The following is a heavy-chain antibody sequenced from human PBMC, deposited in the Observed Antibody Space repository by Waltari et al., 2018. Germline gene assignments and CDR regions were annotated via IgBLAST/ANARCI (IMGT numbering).Heavy chain of an antibody. CDR1: GFTFSRFW. CDR3: VRDRSSGNVGPYYGMDV. Sequence: EVQLVESGGGLVQPGGSLRLSCAASGFTFSRFWMHWVRQAPGKGPVWAARINHDGSRTSYGDSVKGRFTISRNNAKNTMYLQMNTLRVEDTAVYYCVRDRSSGNVGPYYGMDVWGQGTTVTVSS. J-gene: IGHJ6*02. CDR2: INHDGSRT. V-gene: IGHV3-74*01. D-gene: IGHD3-22*01.